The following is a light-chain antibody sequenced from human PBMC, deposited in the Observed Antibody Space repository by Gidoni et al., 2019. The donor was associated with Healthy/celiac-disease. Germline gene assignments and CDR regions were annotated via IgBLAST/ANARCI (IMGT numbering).Light chain of an antibody. CDR3: QSYDSSLSGSYV. Sequence: QSVLTQPPSVSGSTGQRGTISCTASSSNIGAGYDVHWYQQLPGTAPKLHIYGHSNRPPGVPDRFSGSKSGTSASLAITGLQAEDEADYSCQSYDSSLSGSYVFGTGTKVTVL. CDR2: GHS. J-gene: IGLJ1*01. CDR1: SSNIGAGYD. V-gene: IGLV1-40*01.